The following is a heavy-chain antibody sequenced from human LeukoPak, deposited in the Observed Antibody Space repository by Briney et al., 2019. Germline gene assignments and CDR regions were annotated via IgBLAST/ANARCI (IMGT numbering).Heavy chain of an antibody. CDR2: ISGSGGST. J-gene: IGHJ4*02. Sequence: GGSLRLSCAASGFTFSSYAMSWVRQAPGKGLEWVSAISGSGGSTYYAGSVKGRFTISRDNSKNTLYLQMNSLRAEDTAVYYCAKDKLEWDAEYWGQGTLVTISS. CDR1: GFTFSSYA. D-gene: IGHD3-3*01. CDR3: AKDKLEWDAEY. V-gene: IGHV3-23*01.